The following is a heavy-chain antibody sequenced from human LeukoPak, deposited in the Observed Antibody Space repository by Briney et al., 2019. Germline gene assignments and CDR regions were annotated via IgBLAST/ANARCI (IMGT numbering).Heavy chain of an antibody. CDR3: ARSGYCGGGSCQPGGFYYYGMDV. Sequence: GESLKISCKASGYRFSDYWIGWVRQMPGKGLEWMGIIYPGDSDTRYSPSFQGQVTISADKSISTAYLQWSSLKASDTAMYYCARSGYCGGGSCQPGGFYYYGMDVWGQGTTVTVSS. J-gene: IGHJ6*02. CDR1: GYRFSDYW. CDR2: IYPGDSDT. D-gene: IGHD2-15*01. V-gene: IGHV5-51*01.